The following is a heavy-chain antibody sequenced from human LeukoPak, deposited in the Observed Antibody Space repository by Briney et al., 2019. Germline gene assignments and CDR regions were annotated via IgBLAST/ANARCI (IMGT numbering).Heavy chain of an antibody. CDR1: GFTFSSYA. V-gene: IGHV3-23*01. CDR2: ISGSGGST. J-gene: IGHJ3*02. Sequence: GGSLRLSCAASGFTFSSYAMSWVRQAPGKGLEWVSAISGSGGSTYYADSVKGRFTIPRDNSKNTLYLQMNSLRAEDTAVYYCAKSGGGTYYYGSGSYAVAFDIWGQGTMVTVSS. CDR3: AKSGGGTYYYGSGSYAVAFDI. D-gene: IGHD3-10*01.